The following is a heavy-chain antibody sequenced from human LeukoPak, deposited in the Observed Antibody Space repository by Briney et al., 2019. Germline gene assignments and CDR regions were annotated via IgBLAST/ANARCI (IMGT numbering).Heavy chain of an antibody. CDR2: IIPIFGTA. D-gene: IGHD3-22*01. J-gene: IGHJ5*02. V-gene: IGHV1-69*13. CDR3: AKPYYDSSGYYRNWFDP. CDR1: GYTFTSYG. Sequence: SVKVSCKASGYTFTSYGISWVRQAPGQGLEWMGGIIPIFGTANYAQKFQGRVTITADESTSTAYMELSSLRSEDTAVYYCAKPYYDSSGYYRNWFDPWGQGTLVTVSS.